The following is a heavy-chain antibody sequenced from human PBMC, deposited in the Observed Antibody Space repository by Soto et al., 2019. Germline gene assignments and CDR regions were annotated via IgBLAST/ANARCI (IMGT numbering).Heavy chain of an antibody. CDR3: AMALRPTGGPGYWYFDL. CDR2: IYYTGNT. CDR1: GVSINTGGRF. V-gene: IGHV4-31*03. Sequence: QVQLQESGPGLVKPSQTLSLTCTVSGVSINTGGRFWSWVRQLPGKGLEWIGYIYYTGNTAYNPSLRGRLTISVDTSKNQFSLKLRSVTAADTALYYCAMALRPTGGPGYWYFDLWGRGTLVTVSS. J-gene: IGHJ2*01. D-gene: IGHD1-1*01.